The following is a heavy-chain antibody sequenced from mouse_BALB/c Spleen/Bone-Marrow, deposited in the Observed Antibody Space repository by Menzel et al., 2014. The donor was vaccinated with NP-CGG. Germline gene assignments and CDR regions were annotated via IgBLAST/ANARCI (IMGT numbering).Heavy chain of an antibody. Sequence: EVQGVESGPELVKPGASMKMSCKASGYTFTDYYMDWVKQSHGEGFEWIGRVNPYNGGTSYNQKFKGKATLTVDKSSSTAYMELNSLTSEDSAVYYCSRHPFTTAIAWFAYWGQGTLVTVSA. CDR3: SRHPFTTAIAWFAY. D-gene: IGHD1-2*01. V-gene: IGHV1-19*01. CDR1: GYTFTDYY. CDR2: VNPYNGGT. J-gene: IGHJ3*01.